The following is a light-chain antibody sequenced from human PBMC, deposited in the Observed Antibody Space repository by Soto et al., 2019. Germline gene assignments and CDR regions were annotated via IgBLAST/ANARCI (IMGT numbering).Light chain of an antibody. J-gene: IGLJ1*01. CDR1: SSDVGVYIY. CDR3: CSYAGDYSDV. Sequence: SVLTQPRSVSGSPGQSVTISCTGTSSDVGVYIYVSWYQQHPGKAPKLMIYEVTKRPSGVPDRFSGSKSGNTASLTISGLQAEDEADYYCCSYAGDYSDVFVTGTKGTVL. V-gene: IGLV2-11*01. CDR2: EVT.